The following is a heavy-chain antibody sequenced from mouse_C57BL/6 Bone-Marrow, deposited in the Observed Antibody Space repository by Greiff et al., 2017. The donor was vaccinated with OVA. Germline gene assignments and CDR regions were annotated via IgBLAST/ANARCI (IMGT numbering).Heavy chain of an antibody. CDR1: GYTFTSYW. Sequence: QVQLQQPGAELVKPGASVKLSCKASGYTFTSYWMHWVKQRPGQGLEWIGMIHPNSGSTNYNEKFKSKATLTVDKSSSTAYMQLSSLTSEDSAVYYCARRAEGLAWFAYWGQGTLVTVSA. CDR3: ARRAEGLAWFAY. V-gene: IGHV1-64*01. J-gene: IGHJ3*01. CDR2: IHPNSGST. D-gene: IGHD3-3*01.